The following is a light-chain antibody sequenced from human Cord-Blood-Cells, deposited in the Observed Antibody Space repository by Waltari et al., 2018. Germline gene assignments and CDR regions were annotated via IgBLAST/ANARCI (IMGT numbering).Light chain of an antibody. Sequence: QSALTQPASVSGSPGQSIPISCTGTSSDVGGYNYLSWYQQHPGKPPKLMIYDVSKRPSGGSNRFSGSKAGNTASLTISGLQAEDEADYYCSSYTSSSTWVFGGGTKLTVL. CDR3: SSYTSSSTWV. V-gene: IGLV2-14*01. J-gene: IGLJ3*02. CDR1: SSDVGGYNY. CDR2: DVS.